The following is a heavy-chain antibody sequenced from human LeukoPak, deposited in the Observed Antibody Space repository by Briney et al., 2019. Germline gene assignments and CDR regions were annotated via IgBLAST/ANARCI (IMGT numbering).Heavy chain of an antibody. J-gene: IGHJ4*02. CDR3: TTDLGLTMIRGVIVY. CDR1: GFTFTNAW. CDR2: IISKGDGETI. Sequence: GGSLRLSCAASGFTFTNAWMSWVRQAPGKGLEWVGRIISKGDGETIDNAAPVKGRFTMSRDDSKATLYLQMNSLKAEDTAVYYCTTDLGLTMIRGVIVYWGQGALVTVSS. V-gene: IGHV3-15*01. D-gene: IGHD3-10*01.